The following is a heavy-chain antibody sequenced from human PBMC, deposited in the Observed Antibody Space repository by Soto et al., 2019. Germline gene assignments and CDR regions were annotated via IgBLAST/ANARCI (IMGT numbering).Heavy chain of an antibody. Sequence: PSETLSLTCAVYGGSFSGYYWSWIRQPPGKGLEWIGEINHSGSTNYNPSLKSRVTISVDTSKNQFSLKLSSVTAADTAVYYCATERRRYCSSTSCYKYYYGMDVWGQGTTVTVS. CDR3: ATERRRYCSSTSCYKYYYGMDV. CDR2: INHSGST. D-gene: IGHD2-2*02. CDR1: GGSFSGYY. J-gene: IGHJ6*02. V-gene: IGHV4-34*01.